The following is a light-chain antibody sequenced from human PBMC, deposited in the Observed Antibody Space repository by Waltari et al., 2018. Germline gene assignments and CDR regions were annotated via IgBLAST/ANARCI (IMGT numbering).Light chain of an antibody. CDR2: AAT. J-gene: IGKJ4*01. CDR1: QTISTN. V-gene: IGKV1-39*01. Sequence: DIQMTQSPSSLSASLGDRVTSTCRASQTISTNFNWYQHRPGKVPKLLIYAATFLHSGVPSRFSGSGSGTDFTLTIRSLQPEDFVFYFCQQSYSAPPSFGGGTKVDVK. CDR3: QQSYSAPPS.